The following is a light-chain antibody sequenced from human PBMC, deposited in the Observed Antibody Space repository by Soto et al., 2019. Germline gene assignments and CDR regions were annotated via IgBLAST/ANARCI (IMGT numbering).Light chain of an antibody. Sequence: DIQMTQSPSSLSASVGDRVTITCRGSQSISSNFNWYQQKPGKAPKLLIYATSSLQSGVPSRFSGSGSGTDFTLTISSLQPDDFATHYCQHSYSTPRTFGQGTKVEI. J-gene: IGKJ1*01. CDR2: ATS. CDR1: QSISSN. V-gene: IGKV1-39*01. CDR3: QHSYSTPRT.